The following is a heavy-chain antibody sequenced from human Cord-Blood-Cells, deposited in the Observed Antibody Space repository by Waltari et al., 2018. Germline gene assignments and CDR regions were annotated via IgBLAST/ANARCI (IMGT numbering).Heavy chain of an antibody. CDR3: ASRYSSDAFDI. CDR2: IIPIFGTA. CDR1: RDTFSSYA. V-gene: IGHV1-69*01. J-gene: IGHJ3*02. D-gene: IGHD6-13*01. Sequence: QVQLVQSGAAVKKPGSSVKLSCTASRDTFSSYAISWVRQAPGQGLEWMGGIIPIFGTANYAQKFQGRVTITADDAPSTAYMERSSLRSEHTAVYYCASRYSSDAFDIWGQGTMVTVSS.